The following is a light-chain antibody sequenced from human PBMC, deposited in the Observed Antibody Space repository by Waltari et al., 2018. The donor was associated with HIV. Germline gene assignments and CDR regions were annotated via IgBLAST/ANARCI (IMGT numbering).Light chain of an antibody. CDR2: RND. CDR1: ISNLGGHF. J-gene: IGLJ3*02. Sequence: QSVVTQPPSAPGTPGQNISISCSGDISNLGGHFVSWYQQRPGTAPRLLIYRNDQRPSGVPDRFSGSKSATSASLAISGLRSEDEGDYHCSTWDNSLSHWVFGGGTKVTVL. V-gene: IGLV1-47*01. CDR3: STWDNSLSHWV.